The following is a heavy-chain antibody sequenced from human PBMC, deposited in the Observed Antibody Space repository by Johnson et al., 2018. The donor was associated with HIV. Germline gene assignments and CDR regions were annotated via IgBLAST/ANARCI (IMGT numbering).Heavy chain of an antibody. CDR2: IRYDGSNK. CDR3: ARSVGYYDSSGYYYVDAFDI. CDR1: GFTFSSYG. D-gene: IGHD3-22*01. Sequence: QVQLVESGGGVVQPGGSLRLSCVASGFTFSSYGMHWVRQAQGKGLEWVAFIRYDGSNKHYADSVKGRFTISRDNAKNSLYLQMNSLRAEDTALYYCARSVGYYDSSGYYYVDAFDIWGQGTMVTVSS. J-gene: IGHJ3*02. V-gene: IGHV3-30*02.